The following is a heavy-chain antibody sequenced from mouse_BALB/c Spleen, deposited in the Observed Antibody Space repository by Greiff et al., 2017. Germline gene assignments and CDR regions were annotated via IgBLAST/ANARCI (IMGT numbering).Heavy chain of an antibody. CDR2: ISNGGGST. Sequence: EVKVVESGGGLVQPGGSLKLSCAASGFTFSSYTMSWVRQTPEKRLEWVAYISNGGGSTYYPDTVKGRFTISRDNAKNTLYLQMSSLKSEDTAMYYCARHHGPYDYAMDYWGQGTSVTVSS. CDR3: ARHHGPYDYAMDY. D-gene: IGHD6-5*01. J-gene: IGHJ4*01. V-gene: IGHV5-12-2*01. CDR1: GFTFSSYT.